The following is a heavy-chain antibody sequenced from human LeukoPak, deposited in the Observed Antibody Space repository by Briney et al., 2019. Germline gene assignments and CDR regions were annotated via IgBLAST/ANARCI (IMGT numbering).Heavy chain of an antibody. J-gene: IGHJ4*02. CDR3: AKDPYGTRYFDY. Sequence: GGSLRLSCAASGFTFSSHALGWVRQAPGKGLEWVSSLSGSGYNTYYADSVKGRFTISRDNSKNTVYLQMNSLGAEDTAVYYCAKDPYGTRYFDYWGQGTLVTVSS. V-gene: IGHV3-23*01. CDR2: LSGSGYNT. D-gene: IGHD2-2*01. CDR1: GFTFSSHA.